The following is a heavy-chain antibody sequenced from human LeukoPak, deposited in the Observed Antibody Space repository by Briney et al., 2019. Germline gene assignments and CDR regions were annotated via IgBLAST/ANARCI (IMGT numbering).Heavy chain of an antibody. D-gene: IGHD4/OR15-4a*01. V-gene: IGHV3-7*03. CDR1: GFTLSSYW. Sequence: GGSLRLSCAASGFTLSSYWMSWVRQAPGKGLEWVANIKQDGSEKYYVDSVKGPLTISRDNAKNSLYLQMNSLRAEDTAVYYCARLLPPRLWYEDYWGQGTLVTVSS. CDR3: ARLLPPRLWYEDY. CDR2: IKQDGSEK. J-gene: IGHJ4*02.